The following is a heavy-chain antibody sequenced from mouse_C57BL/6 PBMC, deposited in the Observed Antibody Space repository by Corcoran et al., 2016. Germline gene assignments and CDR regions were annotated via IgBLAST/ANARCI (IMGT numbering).Heavy chain of an antibody. CDR3: ARGWLLWAMDY. D-gene: IGHD2-3*01. J-gene: IGHJ4*01. Sequence: EVQLQQSGPELVKPGASVKISCKASGYTFTDYYMNWVKQSHGKSLEWIGDINPNNGGTSYNQKFKGKATLTVDKSSSTAYMELRSLTSEDSAGYYCARGWLLWAMDYWGQGTSVTVSS. CDR1: GYTFTDYY. CDR2: INPNNGGT. V-gene: IGHV1-26*01.